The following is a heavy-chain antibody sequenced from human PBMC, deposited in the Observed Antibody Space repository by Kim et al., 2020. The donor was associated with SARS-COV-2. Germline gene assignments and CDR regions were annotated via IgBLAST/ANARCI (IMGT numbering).Heavy chain of an antibody. J-gene: IGHJ6*02. CDR2: ISSSGSTI. CDR3: AGGDYDDSWGSYREKNYYYYGMDV. Sequence: GGSLRLSCAASGFTFSDYYMSWIRQAPGKGLEWVSYISSSGSTIYYADAVKGRVTISRDNAKNSLYLQVHSLRAEDTAVYYCAGGDYDDSWGSYREKNYYYYGMDVWGQGTTVTVSS. CDR1: GFTFSDYY. D-gene: IGHD3-16*02. V-gene: IGHV3-11*01.